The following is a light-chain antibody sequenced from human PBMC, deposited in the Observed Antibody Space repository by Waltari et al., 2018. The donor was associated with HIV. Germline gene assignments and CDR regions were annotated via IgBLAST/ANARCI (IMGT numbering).Light chain of an antibody. Sequence: QAVLTQPSYLSASPGASASLTCTLRSGINVGTYRIYWYQQKPGSPPQYLLRYKSDSDKQQGSGVPSRFSGSKDASANAGILLISGLQSEDEADYYCMIWHSSAWVFGGGTKLTVL. CDR3: MIWHSSAWV. V-gene: IGLV5-45*02. CDR1: SGINVGTYR. CDR2: YKSDSDK. J-gene: IGLJ3*02.